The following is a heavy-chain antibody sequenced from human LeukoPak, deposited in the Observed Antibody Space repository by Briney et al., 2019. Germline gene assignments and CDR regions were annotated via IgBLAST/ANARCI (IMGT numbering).Heavy chain of an antibody. CDR3: ARGINTYAYYFDS. CDR1: GYTFTSYG. J-gene: IGHJ4*02. V-gene: IGHV1-18*01. CDR2: VSTYNGNT. Sequence: ASVKVSCKASGYTFTSYGINWVRQAPGQGLEWMGWVSTYNGNTNYAQKLQGRVTLTTDTSTSTAYMELRNLRSDDTAMYYCARGINTYAYYFDSWGQGSLVTVSS. D-gene: IGHD2-2*01.